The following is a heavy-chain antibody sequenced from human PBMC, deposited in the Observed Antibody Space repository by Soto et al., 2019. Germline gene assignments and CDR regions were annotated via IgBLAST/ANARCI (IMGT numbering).Heavy chain of an antibody. CDR3: ARELPLGRDYYGMDV. V-gene: IGHV3-33*01. Sequence: GGSLRLSCAASGFTFSSYGMHWVRQAPGKGLEWVAVIWYDGSNKYYADSVKGRFTISRDNSKNTLYLQMNSLRAEDTAVYYCARELPLGRDYYGMDVWGQGTTVTVSS. CDR1: GFTFSSYG. D-gene: IGHD2-2*01. CDR2: IWYDGSNK. J-gene: IGHJ6*02.